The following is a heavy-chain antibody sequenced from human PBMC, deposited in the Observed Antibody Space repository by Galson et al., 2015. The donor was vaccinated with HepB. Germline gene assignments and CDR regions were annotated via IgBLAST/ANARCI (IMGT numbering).Heavy chain of an antibody. D-gene: IGHD3-3*01. V-gene: IGHV3-30*18. CDR3: AKSGVGSAYYDFWSGYYPAYYYYMDV. J-gene: IGHJ6*03. CDR2: ISYDGSNK. CDR1: GFTFSSYG. Sequence: SLRLSCAASGFTFSSYGMHWVRQAPGKGLEWVAVISYDGSNKYYADSVKGRFTISRDNSKNTLYLQMNSLRAEDTAVYYCAKSGVGSAYYDFWSGYYPAYYYYMDVWGKGTTVTVSS.